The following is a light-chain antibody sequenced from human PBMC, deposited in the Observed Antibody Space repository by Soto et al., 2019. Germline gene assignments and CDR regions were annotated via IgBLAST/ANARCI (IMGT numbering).Light chain of an antibody. Sequence: TQSPDTLYLSPGERVTLSCRASQSVSDNLAWYKQKPGQGPRLLGYRASTRTLGIPARFSGSESGTEFTLTISSLKSEDFEVYYCQQYNTWPITFGQGTRLEIK. CDR3: QQYNTWPIT. V-gene: IGKV3-15*01. CDR2: RAS. CDR1: QSVSDN. J-gene: IGKJ5*01.